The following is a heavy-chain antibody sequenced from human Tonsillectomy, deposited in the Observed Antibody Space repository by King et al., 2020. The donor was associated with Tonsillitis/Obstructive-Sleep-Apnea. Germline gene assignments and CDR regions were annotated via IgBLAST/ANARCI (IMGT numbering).Heavy chain of an antibody. CDR2: IRSKAYGGTT. CDR1: GFTFGDYA. Sequence: VQLVESGGGLVQPGRSLRLSCTASGFTFGDYAMSWVRQAPGKGLEWVGFIRSKAYGGTTEYAASVKGRFTISRDDSKSIAYLQMSSLKTEDTAVYYCTRDPTYYDFWSGYYTSAYYYYYMDVWGKGTTVTVSS. J-gene: IGHJ6*03. D-gene: IGHD3-3*01. V-gene: IGHV3-49*04. CDR3: TRDPTYYDFWSGYYTSAYYYYYMDV.